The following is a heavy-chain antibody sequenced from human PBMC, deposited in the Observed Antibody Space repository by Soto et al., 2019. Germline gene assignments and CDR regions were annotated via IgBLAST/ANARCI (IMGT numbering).Heavy chain of an antibody. CDR1: GYTFTSYD. V-gene: IGHV1-8*02. D-gene: IGHD2-15*01. J-gene: IGHJ4*02. CDR2: MNPNSGNT. Sequence: QVELVQSGAEVKKPGASVKVSCKASGYTFTSYDINWLRQATGQGLEWMGWMNPNSGNTAYAQKFQGRVTMTRNTSISTAYMELSSLRSEDTAVYYCARERGCSGGSCYFFDYWGQGTLVTVSS. CDR3: ARERGCSGGSCYFFDY.